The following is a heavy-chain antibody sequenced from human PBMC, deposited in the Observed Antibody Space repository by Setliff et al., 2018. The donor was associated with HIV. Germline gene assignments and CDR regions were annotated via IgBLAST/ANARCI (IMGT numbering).Heavy chain of an antibody. Sequence: GASVKVSCKASGYTFTDYNIAWLRQAPGQGLEWVGWISTFNGNTDSAQRLQGRVTMATDTSTSTAYMELRSLRSDDWAVYYCARAAYCSGGVCFHRPYFDQWGQGSLVTVSS. CDR3: ARAAYCSGGVCFHRPYFDQ. CDR2: ISTFNGNT. V-gene: IGHV1-18*01. CDR1: GYTFTDYN. D-gene: IGHD2-15*01. J-gene: IGHJ4*02.